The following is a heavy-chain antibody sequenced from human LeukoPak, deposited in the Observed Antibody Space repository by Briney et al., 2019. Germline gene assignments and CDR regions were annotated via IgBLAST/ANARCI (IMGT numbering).Heavy chain of an antibody. V-gene: IGHV4-39*02. CDR2: IYYSGLT. Sequence: PSETLSLTCTVSGASISSSSSSWGWVRQPPGKGPEWIGSIYYSGLTYDNPSLKSRASISVDPSKNHFSLKVSSVTAADTAVYYCASGTFDDYGDYDRGDYFDHWGQGTLVIVSS. CDR1: GASISSSSSS. D-gene: IGHD4-17*01. J-gene: IGHJ4*02. CDR3: ASGTFDDYGDYDRGDYFDH.